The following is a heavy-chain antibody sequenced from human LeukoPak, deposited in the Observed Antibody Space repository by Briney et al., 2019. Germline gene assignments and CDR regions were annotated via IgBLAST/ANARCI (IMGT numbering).Heavy chain of an antibody. CDR2: IYYSGIT. J-gene: IGHJ4*02. V-gene: IGHV4-30-4*01. CDR1: GGSISSGDYY. Sequence: SQTLSLTCTVSGGSISSGDYYWSWIRQPPGKGLEWIGYIYYSGITYYNPSLKSRVTISVDTSKNQFSLKLRSVTAADTAVYYCARERRGMTQLDYWGQGTLVTVSS. CDR3: ARERRGMTQLDY.